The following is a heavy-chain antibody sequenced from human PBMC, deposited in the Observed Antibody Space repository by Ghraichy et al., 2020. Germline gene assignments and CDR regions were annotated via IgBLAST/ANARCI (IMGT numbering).Heavy chain of an antibody. Sequence: GGSLRLSCTGSGFTFSDYAMTWVRQAPGRGLQWVSAISARADGTDFADSVKGRFTISRDNSKNTLYLQMNSLTVDDTATYYCAKAIESSGYYYPVAFDSWGQGSRVTVSS. J-gene: IGHJ4*02. CDR3: AKAIESSGYYYPVAFDS. CDR2: ISARADGT. D-gene: IGHD3-22*01. V-gene: IGHV3-23*01. CDR1: GFTFSDYA.